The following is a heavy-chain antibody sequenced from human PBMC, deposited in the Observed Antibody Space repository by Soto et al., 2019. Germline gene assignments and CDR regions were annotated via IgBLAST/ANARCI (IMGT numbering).Heavy chain of an antibody. V-gene: IGHV3-74*01. CDR1: GFIFSSHW. Sequence: PVGSLRLSCAASGFIFSSHWMHWVRQAPGKGLVWVSHIGPDGSNMRDADSVQGRFTISRDNARNTLYLQMNSLRDEDTAVYYCVTDNTCSYDYWGQGILVTVSS. D-gene: IGHD2-15*01. CDR3: VTDNTCSYDY. J-gene: IGHJ4*02. CDR2: IGPDGSNM.